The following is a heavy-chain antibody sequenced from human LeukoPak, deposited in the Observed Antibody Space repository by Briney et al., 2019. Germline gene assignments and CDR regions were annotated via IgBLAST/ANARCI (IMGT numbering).Heavy chain of an antibody. V-gene: IGHV1-69*05. CDR2: IIPIFGTA. CDR1: GGTFSSYA. Sequence: SVKVSCKASGGTFSSYAISWVRQAPGQGLEWMGRIIPIFGTANYAQKFQGRVTITTDESTSTAYMELSSLRSEDTAVYYCARDQEGYYDSSGCLRYFDLWGRGTLVTVSS. D-gene: IGHD3-22*01. CDR3: ARDQEGYYDSSGCLRYFDL. J-gene: IGHJ2*01.